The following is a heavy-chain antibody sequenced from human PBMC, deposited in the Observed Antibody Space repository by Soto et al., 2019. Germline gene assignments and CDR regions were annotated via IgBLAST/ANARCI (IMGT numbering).Heavy chain of an antibody. V-gene: IGHV3-23*01. D-gene: IGHD3-16*01. Sequence: EVELLESGGGLSPPGGSLRLSCAASGFIFRSTAMAWVRQAPGKGLEWVSHISGGGVSTYFSDSVKGRFTISRYNSNNTLYLQMNSLRAEDTAVYFCAAVMGSDYDYVWGSLTFDDWGQGTLVTVSS. CDR3: AAVMGSDYDYVWGSLTFDD. CDR1: GFIFRSTA. J-gene: IGHJ4*02. CDR2: ISGGGVST.